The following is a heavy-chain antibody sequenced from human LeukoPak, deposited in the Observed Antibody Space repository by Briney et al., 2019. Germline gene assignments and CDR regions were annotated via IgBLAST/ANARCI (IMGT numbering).Heavy chain of an antibody. D-gene: IGHD6-6*01. CDR1: GGSISSSSSSHY. J-gene: IGHJ4*02. CDR2: IHYSGST. Sequence: SETLSLTCTVSGGSISSSSSSHYWGWIRQPPGKGLEWIGSIHYSGSTSYNPSLKSRVTISLDTSKNQFSLKLTSVTAADTAVYYCARTRPPSEPLFDYWGQGTLVTVSS. CDR3: ARTRPPSEPLFDY. V-gene: IGHV4-39*07.